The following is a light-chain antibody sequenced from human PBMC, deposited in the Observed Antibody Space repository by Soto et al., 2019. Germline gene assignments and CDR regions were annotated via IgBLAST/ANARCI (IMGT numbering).Light chain of an antibody. CDR2: DAA. CDR3: QQYETSPIT. Sequence: EIVLTQSPATLSLSPGEKATLSCRASQSINTYLGWYQQKPGQAPRLLIYDAANRATGVPARFSGSGSGTDFTLTITPLEPEDFAVYFCQQYETSPITFGQGTRLEIK. CDR1: QSINTY. J-gene: IGKJ5*01. V-gene: IGKV3-11*01.